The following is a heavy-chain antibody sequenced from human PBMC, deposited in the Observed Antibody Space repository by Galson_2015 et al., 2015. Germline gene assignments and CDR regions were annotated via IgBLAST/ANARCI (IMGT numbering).Heavy chain of an antibody. CDR3: ARVTLGATDYYYYYMDV. CDR2: MNPNSGNT. Sequence: SVKVSCKASGYTFTSYDINWVRQATGQGLEWMGWMNPNSGNTGYAQKFQGRVTMTRNTSISTAYMELSSLRSEDAAVYYCARVTLGATDYYYYYMDVWGKGTPVTVSS. V-gene: IGHV1-8*01. CDR1: GYTFTSYD. D-gene: IGHD1-26*01. J-gene: IGHJ6*03.